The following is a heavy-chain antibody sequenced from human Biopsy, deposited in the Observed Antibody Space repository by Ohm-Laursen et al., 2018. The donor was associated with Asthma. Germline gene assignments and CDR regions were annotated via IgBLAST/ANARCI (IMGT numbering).Heavy chain of an antibody. Sequence: SLRLSCAASGFTFSSSAMSWVRQAPGKGLERVSAITGSGGTIDYADSVKGRFTISRNISTNTVYLQMDSLSADDTAVYYCAKVGHGYGDYVGYLDPWGQGTLVTVSP. CDR3: AKVGHGYGDYVGYLDP. CDR2: ITGSGGTI. CDR1: GFTFSSSA. D-gene: IGHD4-17*01. V-gene: IGHV3-23*01. J-gene: IGHJ5*02.